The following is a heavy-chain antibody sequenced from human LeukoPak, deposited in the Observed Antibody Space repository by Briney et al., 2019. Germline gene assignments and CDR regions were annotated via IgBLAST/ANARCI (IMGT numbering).Heavy chain of an antibody. CDR1: GFTFSSYA. Sequence: GGSLRLSCAASGFTFSSYAMSWVRQAPGKGLEWVSAISGSGGSTYYADSVKGRFTISRDNAKNSLYLQMDSLRAEDAAVYYCARTSGESTAALRAPFDYWGQGTLATVSS. V-gene: IGHV3-23*01. CDR3: ARTSGESTAALRAPFDY. D-gene: IGHD6-6*01. J-gene: IGHJ4*02. CDR2: ISGSGGST.